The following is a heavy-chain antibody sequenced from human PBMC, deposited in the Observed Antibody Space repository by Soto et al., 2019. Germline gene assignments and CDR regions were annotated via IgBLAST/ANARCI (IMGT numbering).Heavy chain of an antibody. D-gene: IGHD5-12*01. J-gene: IGHJ3*02. CDR1: GFTFSSYA. V-gene: IGHV3-21*01. CDR2: ISGSSSNI. Sequence: SGGSLRLSCAASGFTFSSYAMSWVRQAPGKGLEWVSAISGSSSNIYYADSVKGRFTISRDNAKNSLYLQMNSLRAEDTAVYYCAEGYDGIWGQGTMVTVSS. CDR3: AEGYDGI.